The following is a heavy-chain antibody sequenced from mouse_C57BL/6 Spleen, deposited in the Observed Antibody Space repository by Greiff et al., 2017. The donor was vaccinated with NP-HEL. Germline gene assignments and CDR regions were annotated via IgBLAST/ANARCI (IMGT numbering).Heavy chain of an antibody. J-gene: IGHJ1*03. CDR1: GYTFTSYW. CDR2: IYPSDSET. D-gene: IGHD1-1*01. CDR3: ARRVYYGSTYWYFDV. V-gene: IGHV1-61*01. Sequence: QVQLKQPGAELVRPGSSVKLSCKASGYTFTSYWMDWVKQRPGQGLEWIGNIYPSDSETHYNQKFKDKATLTVDKSSSTAYMQISSLTSEDSAVYYCARRVYYGSTYWYFDVWGTGTTVTVSS.